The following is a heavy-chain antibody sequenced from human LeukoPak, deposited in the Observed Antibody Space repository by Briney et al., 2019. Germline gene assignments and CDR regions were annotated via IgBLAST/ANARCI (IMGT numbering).Heavy chain of an antibody. V-gene: IGHV3-21*01. Sequence: GGSLRLSCAASGFTFSSYSMNWVRQAPGKGLEWVSSISSSSSYIYYADSVKGRFTISRDNAKNSLYLQMNSLRAQDTAVYYCARGFSGTKFDPWGQGTLVTVSS. CDR1: GFTFSSYS. CDR2: ISSSSSYI. J-gene: IGHJ5*02. CDR3: ARGFSGTKFDP. D-gene: IGHD1-26*01.